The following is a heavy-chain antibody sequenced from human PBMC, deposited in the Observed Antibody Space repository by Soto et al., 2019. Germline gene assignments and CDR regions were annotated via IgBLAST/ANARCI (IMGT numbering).Heavy chain of an antibody. J-gene: IGHJ4*02. Sequence: GGSLRLSCAASGFTFSSYGMHWVRQAPGKGLEWVAVISYDGSNKYYADSVKGRFTISRDNSKNTLYLQMNSLRAEDTAVYYCHGGSPPIFRAPYYFDYWGQGTLVTVSS. CDR2: ISYDGSNK. D-gene: IGHD3-3*01. CDR1: GFTFSSYG. V-gene: IGHV3-30*03. CDR3: HGGSPPIFRAPYYFDY.